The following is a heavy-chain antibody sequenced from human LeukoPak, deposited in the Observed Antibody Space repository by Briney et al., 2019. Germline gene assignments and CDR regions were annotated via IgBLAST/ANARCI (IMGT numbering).Heavy chain of an antibody. Sequence: GASVKVSCKASGYTFTSYYMHWVRQAPGEGLEWMGIINPSGGSTSYAQKFQGRVTMTRDTSTSTVYMELSSLRSEDTAVYYCARVASADDAFDIWGQGTMVTVSS. CDR1: GYTFTSYY. CDR3: ARVASADDAFDI. CDR2: INPSGGST. J-gene: IGHJ3*02. D-gene: IGHD6-6*01. V-gene: IGHV1-46*01.